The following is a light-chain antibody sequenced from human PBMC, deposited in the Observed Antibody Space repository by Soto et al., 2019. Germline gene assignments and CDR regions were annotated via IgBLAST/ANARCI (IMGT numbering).Light chain of an antibody. J-gene: IGLJ1*01. Sequence: QSLLTQPGSLSGSPGQSITISCTGTSSDIGAYDFVSWYQQHPDKAPKLMIYDVSNRPSGVSDRFSGSKSGNTASLTISGLLAEDEADYYCTSYTSSNTLYVFGTGTKVTVL. V-gene: IGLV2-14*01. CDR3: TSYTSSNTLYV. CDR2: DVS. CDR1: SSDIGAYDF.